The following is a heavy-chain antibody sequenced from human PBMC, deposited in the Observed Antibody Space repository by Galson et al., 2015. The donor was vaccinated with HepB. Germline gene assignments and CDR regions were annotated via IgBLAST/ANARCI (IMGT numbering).Heavy chain of an antibody. CDR2: ISSSSSYI. CDR3: AGLRSSPEPYYYYMDV. V-gene: IGHV3-21*01. D-gene: IGHD3-3*01. Sequence: SLRLSCAASGFTFSSYSMNWVRQAPGKGLEWVSSISSSSSYIYYADSVKGRFTISRDNAKNSLYLQMNSLRAEDTAVYYCAGLRSSPEPYYYYMDVWGKGTTVTVSS. CDR1: GFTFSSYS. J-gene: IGHJ6*03.